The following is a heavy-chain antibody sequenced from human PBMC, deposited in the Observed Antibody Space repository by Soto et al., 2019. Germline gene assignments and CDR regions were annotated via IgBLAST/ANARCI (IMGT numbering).Heavy chain of an antibody. V-gene: IGHV3-23*01. J-gene: IGHJ3*02. D-gene: IGHD6-13*01. CDR2: ISGSGGST. Sequence: PGGSLRLSCAASGFTFSSYAMSWVRQAPGKGLEWVSAISGSGGSTYYADSVKGRSTISRDNSKNTLYLQMNSLRAEDTAVYYCAKDSSSWYEAFDIWGQGTMVTVSS. CDR1: GFTFSSYA. CDR3: AKDSSSWYEAFDI.